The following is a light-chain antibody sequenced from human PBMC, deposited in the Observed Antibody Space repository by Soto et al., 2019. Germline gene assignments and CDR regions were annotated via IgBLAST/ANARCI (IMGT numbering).Light chain of an antibody. J-gene: IGLJ2*01. Sequence: QSALTQPASVSGSPGQSITISCTGTSSDVGHYNYVSWYQQHPGKAPKLMIYDVTNRPSGVSDRFSGSKSGNTASLTISGLQGEDEADYYCSSYTTTSTLAVVFGGGTQLTVL. CDR3: SSYTTTSTLAVV. CDR1: SSDVGHYNY. CDR2: DVT. V-gene: IGLV2-14*01.